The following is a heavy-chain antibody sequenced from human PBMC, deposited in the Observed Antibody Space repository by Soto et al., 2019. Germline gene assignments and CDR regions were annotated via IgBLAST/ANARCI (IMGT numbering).Heavy chain of an antibody. CDR2: IIPILGTA. Sequence: QVQLVQSGAEVKKPGSSVKVSCKASGGTFSSYAISWVRQAPGQGLEWMGGIIPILGTANYAQKFQGRVTITVDDSTRAAYMVLSSLGSEETDVDYCAWRKPGCCSGGSCYTYYYWGMAVWGQGPAVSVSS. CDR3: AWRKPGCCSGGSCYTYYYWGMAV. D-gene: IGHD2-15*01. J-gene: IGHJ6*02. CDR1: GGTFSSYA. V-gene: IGHV1-69*12.